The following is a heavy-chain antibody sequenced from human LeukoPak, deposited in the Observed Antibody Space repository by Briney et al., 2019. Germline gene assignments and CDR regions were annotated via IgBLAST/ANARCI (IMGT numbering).Heavy chain of an antibody. Sequence: NPGESLKISCKGSGYSFTSYWIGCVRQMPGKVLEWMGIIDPGDSHTRYSPSFQGQVTISADKSISTGYLQWRSLKASDTAMYYCARHHTVTGAFDIWGQGTMVTVSS. V-gene: IGHV5-51*01. CDR3: ARHHTVTGAFDI. J-gene: IGHJ3*02. D-gene: IGHD4-17*01. CDR1: GYSFTSYW. CDR2: IDPGDSHT.